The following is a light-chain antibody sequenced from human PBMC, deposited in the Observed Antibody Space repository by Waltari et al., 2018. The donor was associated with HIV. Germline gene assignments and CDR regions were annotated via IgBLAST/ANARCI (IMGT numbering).Light chain of an antibody. V-gene: IGKV1-5*03. CDR3: QQYHTYST. J-gene: IGKJ1*01. CDR1: QSISSW. Sequence: DIQMTQFPSTLSASVGDRVTITCRASQSISSWLAWYQQKPGKAPKLLIYKASSLESGVPSRFSGSGSGTEFTLTISSLQPDDFATYYCQQYHTYSTFGQGTKVEIK. CDR2: KAS.